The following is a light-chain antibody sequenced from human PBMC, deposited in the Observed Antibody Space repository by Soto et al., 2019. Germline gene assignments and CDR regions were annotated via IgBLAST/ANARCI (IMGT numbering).Light chain of an antibody. CDR1: QTISSW. CDR3: QHYNSYPEA. CDR2: KAS. V-gene: IGKV1-5*03. Sequence: DIKMSQASSSLSGYVWDSVTIISRASQTISSWLAWYQQKPGKAPKLLIYKASTLKSGVPSRFSGSGSGTEFTLTISSLQHDDFETYYCQHYNSYPEAFGQGTKVDI. J-gene: IGKJ1*01.